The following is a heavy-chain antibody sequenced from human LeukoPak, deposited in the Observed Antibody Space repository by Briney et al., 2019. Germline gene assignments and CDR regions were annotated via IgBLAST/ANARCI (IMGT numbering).Heavy chain of an antibody. CDR1: GFTFRNHW. D-gene: IGHD6-6*01. Sequence: GGSLRLSCAASGFTFRNHWMHWVRQTPAKGLVCVSRISSDGSRTTYADSVKGRFTISRDNAKNTLYLQMNNLRAEDTAMYYCARDQRVTVRPDIDYWGQGTLVIVSS. CDR3: ARDQRVTVRPDIDY. J-gene: IGHJ4*02. V-gene: IGHV3-74*03. CDR2: ISSDGSRT.